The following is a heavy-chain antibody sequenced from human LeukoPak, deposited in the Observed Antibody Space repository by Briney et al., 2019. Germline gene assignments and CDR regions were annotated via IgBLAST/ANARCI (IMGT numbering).Heavy chain of an antibody. D-gene: IGHD6-13*01. CDR1: GVSISSSNW. J-gene: IGHJ5*02. Sequence: PSETLSLTCAVSGVSISSSNWWSWFRQSPGKGLEWIGSIYYSGSTYYNPSLKSRVTISVDTSKNQFSLKLSSVTAADTAVYYCARSYYSSSWYLHTIGIDENWFDPWGQGTLVTVSS. CDR3: ARSYYSSSWYLHTIGIDENWFDP. CDR2: IYYSGST. V-gene: IGHV4-4*02.